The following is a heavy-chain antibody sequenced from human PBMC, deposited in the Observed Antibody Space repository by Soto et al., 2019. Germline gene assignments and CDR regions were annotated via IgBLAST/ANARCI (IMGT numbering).Heavy chain of an antibody. Sequence: QVQLVQSGAEVKNPGASVKLSCKASGYTFTNHYLHWVRQAPGQVLEWVGMINPSARSASYAQKLRGRLTMDRDTSTTTVYMELSRLTSEDTAVYYCARDNSAANGVLDHWGLGTLVTVSS. CDR2: INPSARSA. V-gene: IGHV1-46*04. CDR1: GYTFTNHY. D-gene: IGHD1-1*01. CDR3: ARDNSAANGVLDH. J-gene: IGHJ4*02.